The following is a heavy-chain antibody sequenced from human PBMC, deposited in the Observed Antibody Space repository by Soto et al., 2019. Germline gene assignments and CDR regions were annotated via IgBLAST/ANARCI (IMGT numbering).Heavy chain of an antibody. CDR1: GYTFTSYG. CDR2: ISAYNGNT. CDR3: AREASAAGTFREGASDI. V-gene: IGHV1-18*01. Sequence: GASVKVSCKAPGYTFTSYGISWVRQAPGQGLEWMGWISAYNGNTNYAQKLQGRVTITADESTITAYMELSSLRSDDTATYYCAREASAAGTFREGASDIWGQGTMVTVSS. J-gene: IGHJ3*02. D-gene: IGHD6-13*01.